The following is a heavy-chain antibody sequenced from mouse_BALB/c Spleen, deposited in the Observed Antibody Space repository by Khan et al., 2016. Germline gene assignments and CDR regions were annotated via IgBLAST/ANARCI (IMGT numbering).Heavy chain of an antibody. CDR3: ARGMITTFEY. CDR1: GYSITSDYA. D-gene: IGHD2-4*01. CDR2: ISYSDST. V-gene: IGHV3-2*02. J-gene: IGHJ2*01. Sequence: QLEESGPGLVKPSQSLSLTCTVTGYSITSDYAWNWIRQFPGNKLEWMGYISYSDSTNYNPSLKSRISITRDTSKNQFFLQLNSVTTEDTATYYCARGMITTFEYWGQGTTLTVSA.